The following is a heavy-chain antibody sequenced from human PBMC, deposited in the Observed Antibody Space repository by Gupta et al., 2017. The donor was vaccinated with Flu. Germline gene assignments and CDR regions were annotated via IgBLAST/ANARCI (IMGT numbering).Heavy chain of an antibody. CDR2: ISHSGST. CDR1: GGSFSGYY. CDR3: ARRKTSTVARGFFDY. V-gene: IGHV4-34*01. D-gene: IGHD5-12*01. J-gene: IGHJ4*02. Sequence: GGSFSGYYWSWIRQPPGKGLEWIGEISHSGSTNYNPSLKSRVTISVDTSKNQFSLKLSSVTAADTAVYYCARRKTSTVARGFFDYWGQGTLVTVSS.